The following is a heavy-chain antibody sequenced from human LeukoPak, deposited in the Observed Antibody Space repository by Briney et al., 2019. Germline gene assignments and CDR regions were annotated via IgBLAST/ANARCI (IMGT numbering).Heavy chain of an antibody. J-gene: IGHJ6*03. Sequence: SETLSLTCTVSGYSISSAYYWGWIRQPPEKGLEWLGSIHHSGTTYHNPSLKGRVTISVDTSKNQFSLRLSSVTAADTAVYYCAIAYCGGDCYSPYYYYMDVWGKGTTVTVSS. V-gene: IGHV4-38-2*02. CDR3: AIAYCGGDCYSPYYYYMDV. CDR2: IHHSGTT. CDR1: GYSISSAYY. D-gene: IGHD2-21*01.